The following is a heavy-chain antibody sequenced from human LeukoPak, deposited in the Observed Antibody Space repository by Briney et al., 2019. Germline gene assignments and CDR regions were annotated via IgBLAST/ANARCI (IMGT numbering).Heavy chain of an antibody. V-gene: IGHV4-4*07. J-gene: IGHJ6*03. CDR2: IYTSGST. Sequence: PSETLSLTCTVSGGSISSYYWSWIRQPAGKGLEWIGRIYTSGSTNYNPSLKSRVTMSVDTSKNQFPLKLSSVTAADTAVYYCARVGGSGSYYYYYYMDVWGKGTTVTISS. D-gene: IGHD3-10*01. CDR3: ARVGGSGSYYYYYYMDV. CDR1: GGSISSYY.